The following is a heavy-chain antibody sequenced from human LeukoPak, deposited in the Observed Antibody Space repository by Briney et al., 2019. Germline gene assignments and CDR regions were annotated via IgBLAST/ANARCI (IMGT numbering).Heavy chain of an antibody. D-gene: IGHD3-22*01. CDR3: ARPYYYDSMIDP. Sequence: SETLSLTCTVSGGSISSGDYYWSWIRQPPGKGLEWIAYMYYSGSTYYNPSLKSRVTMSADTSKNQLSLKLSSVTAADTAVYYCARPYYYDSMIDPWGQGILVTLSS. CDR1: GGSISSGDYY. CDR2: MYYSGST. J-gene: IGHJ5*02. V-gene: IGHV4-30-4*01.